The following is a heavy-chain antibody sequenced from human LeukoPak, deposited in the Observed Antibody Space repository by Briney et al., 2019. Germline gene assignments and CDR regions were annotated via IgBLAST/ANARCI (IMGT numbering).Heavy chain of an antibody. CDR1: GVAFNDFD. CDR3: SRNGLVDFDY. CDR2: IRRRAYGGAA. V-gene: IGHV3-49*04. J-gene: IGHJ4*02. Sequence: SGGSLRLSCTTSGVAFNDFDLSWVRQPAGKGLEWVGFIRRRAYGGAAEYAASVKGRFIISRDDSKGIAYLQMNSLKTEDTAVYYCSRNGLVDFDYWDQGSRVIVSP.